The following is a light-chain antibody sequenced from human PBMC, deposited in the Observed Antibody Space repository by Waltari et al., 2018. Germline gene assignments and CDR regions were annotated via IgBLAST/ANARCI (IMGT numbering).Light chain of an antibody. CDR1: SSDVRGYNY. J-gene: IGLJ1*01. CDR3: SSYTSSSLYV. CDR2: DVS. Sequence: QSALTRPASASGSPGQSITIPCTGTSSDVRGYNYVSWYQQHPGKAPNLMIYDVSNRPSGVSNRFSGSKSGNTASLIISGLQAEDEADYYCSSYTSSSLYVFGRGTKVTVL. V-gene: IGLV2-14*03.